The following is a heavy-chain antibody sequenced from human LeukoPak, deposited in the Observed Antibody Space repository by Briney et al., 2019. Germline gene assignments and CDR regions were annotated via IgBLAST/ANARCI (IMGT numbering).Heavy chain of an antibody. J-gene: IGHJ4*02. CDR2: ITASGTAM. CDR1: GFTFSSYS. CDR3: ASSGSYRFDY. Sequence: GGSLRLSCAASGFTFSSYSMNWVRQAPGKGLEWVSHITASGTAMFYADSVKGRFTISRDNAKNSLYLQMNSLRDEDTAVYYCASSGSYRFDYWGQGTQVTVSS. D-gene: IGHD1-26*01. V-gene: IGHV3-48*02.